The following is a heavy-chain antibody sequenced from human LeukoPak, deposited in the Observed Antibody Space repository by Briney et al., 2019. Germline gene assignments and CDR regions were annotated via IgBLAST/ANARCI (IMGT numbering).Heavy chain of an antibody. V-gene: IGHV4-34*01. J-gene: IGHJ4*02. CDR2: INHSGST. Sequence: SETLSLTCAVYGGSFSGYYWSWIRQPPGKGLEWIGEINHSGSTNYNPSLKSRVTISVDTSKNQFSLKLSSVTAADTAVYYRARGRRVRGVNRYFDYWGQGTLVTVSS. D-gene: IGHD3-10*01. CDR1: GGSFSGYY. CDR3: ARGRRVRGVNRYFDY.